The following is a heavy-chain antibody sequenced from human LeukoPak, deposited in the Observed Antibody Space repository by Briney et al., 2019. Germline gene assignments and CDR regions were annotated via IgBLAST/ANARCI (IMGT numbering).Heavy chain of an antibody. V-gene: IGHV4-59*01. Sequence: SETLSLTCTVSGGSISSYYWSWIRQPPGKGLEWTGYIYYSGSTNYNPSLKSRVTISVDTSKNQFSLKLSSVTAADTAVYYCARNIGYCSGGSCYSRWFDPWGQGTLVTVSS. D-gene: IGHD2-15*01. CDR3: ARNIGYCSGGSCYSRWFDP. J-gene: IGHJ5*02. CDR1: GGSISSYY. CDR2: IYYSGST.